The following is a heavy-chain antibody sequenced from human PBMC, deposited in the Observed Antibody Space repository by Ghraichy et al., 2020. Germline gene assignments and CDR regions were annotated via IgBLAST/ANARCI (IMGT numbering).Heavy chain of an antibody. CDR1: GYTFTGYY. CDR3: ARDYSSTSSYYYYGMDV. J-gene: IGHJ6*02. CDR2: INPNSGGT. D-gene: IGHD2-2*01. Sequence: ASVKVSCKASGYTFTGYYMHWVRQAPGQGLEWMGWINPNSGGTNYAQKFQGRVTMTRDTSISTAYMELSRLRSDDTAVYYCARDYSSTSSYYYYGMDVWGQGTTVTVSS. V-gene: IGHV1-2*02.